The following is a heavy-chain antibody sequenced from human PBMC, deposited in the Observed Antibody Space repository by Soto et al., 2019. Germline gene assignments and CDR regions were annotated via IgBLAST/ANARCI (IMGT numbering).Heavy chain of an antibody. CDR3: ARGGGDCSSTSCYRYYYYGMDV. CDR2: ISRVGSTI. Sequence: QVQLVESGGGLVKPGGSLRLSCAASGLTFSDYNMGWIRQAPGKGRGWVSYISRVGSTIYNADSVKGGFTISRDNAKNSLYLQMNSLRAEDTAVYYCARGGGDCSSTSCYRYYYYGMDVWGQGTTVTVSS. J-gene: IGHJ6*02. V-gene: IGHV3-11*01. CDR1: GLTFSDYN. D-gene: IGHD2-2*02.